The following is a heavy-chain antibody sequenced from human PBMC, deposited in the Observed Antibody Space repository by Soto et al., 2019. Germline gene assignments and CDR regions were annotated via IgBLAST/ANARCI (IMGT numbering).Heavy chain of an antibody. Sequence: QVQLVESGGGVVQPGRSLRLSCAASGFTFSSYGMHWVRQAPGKGLEWVAVIWYDGSNKYYADSVKGRFTISRDNSKNTLYLQMNRLRAEDTAVYYCARDPVWWLEAGWFDPWGQGTLVTVSS. CDR1: GFTFSSYG. CDR3: ARDPVWWLEAGWFDP. V-gene: IGHV3-33*01. J-gene: IGHJ5*02. CDR2: IWYDGSNK. D-gene: IGHD2-15*01.